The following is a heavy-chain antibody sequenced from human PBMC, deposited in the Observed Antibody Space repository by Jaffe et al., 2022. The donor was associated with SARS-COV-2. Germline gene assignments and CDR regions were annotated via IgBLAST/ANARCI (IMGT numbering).Heavy chain of an antibody. V-gene: IGHV3-23*04. J-gene: IGHJ4*02. Sequence: EVQLVQSGGGLVQPGGSLRLSCVGSGFTFSNSAVTWVRQAPGKGLEWVSSISDSGSFTYHADSVTGRFTISRDNSKNTLYLQMNSLRVDDTAIYYCGKGVWGYHIDYWGQGTLVTVSS. CDR3: GKGVWGYHIDY. D-gene: IGHD7-27*01. CDR2: ISDSGSFT. CDR1: GFTFSNSA.